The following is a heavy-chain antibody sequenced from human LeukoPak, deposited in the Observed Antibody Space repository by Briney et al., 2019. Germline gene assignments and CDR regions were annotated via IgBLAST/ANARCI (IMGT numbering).Heavy chain of an antibody. CDR3: AGVTTFSFDY. J-gene: IGHJ4*02. V-gene: IGHV1-24*01. Sequence: ASVKVSCKVSGYTLTELSMHWVRQAPGKGLGWMGGFDPEDGETIYAQKFQGSVTMTEDTSTDTAYMELSSLRSEDTAVYYCAGVTTFSFDYWGQGTLVTVSS. CDR2: FDPEDGET. D-gene: IGHD4-17*01. CDR1: GYTLTELS.